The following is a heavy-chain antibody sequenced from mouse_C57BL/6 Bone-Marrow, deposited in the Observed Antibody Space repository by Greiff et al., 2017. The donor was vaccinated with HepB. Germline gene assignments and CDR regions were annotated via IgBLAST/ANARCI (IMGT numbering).Heavy chain of an antibody. CDR3: TRKPVDYGGTYYYAMDY. Sequence: QVQLQQSGAELVRPGASVTLSCKASGYTFTDYEMYWVKQTPVHGLEWIGAIDPETGGTTYNQKFKGKAILTADKSSSTAYMELRSLTSEDSAVYYCTRKPVDYGGTYYYAMDYWGQGTSVTVSS. D-gene: IGHD1-1*01. V-gene: IGHV1-15*01. J-gene: IGHJ4*01. CDR2: IDPETGGT. CDR1: GYTFTDYE.